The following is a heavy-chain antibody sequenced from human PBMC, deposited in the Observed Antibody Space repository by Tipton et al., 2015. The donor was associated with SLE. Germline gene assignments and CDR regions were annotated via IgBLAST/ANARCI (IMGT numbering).Heavy chain of an antibody. D-gene: IGHD6-6*01. J-gene: IGHJ6*03. CDR3: ARSRYSSSSYYYYYMDV. Sequence: LRLSCTVSGVSVTNYYWSWIRQPPGKRLEWIGFIQGRENTSYNPSLESRVTISVDTSKNQFSLKLSSVTAADTAVYYCARSRYSSSSYYYYYMDVWGKGTTVTVSS. CDR1: GVSVTNYY. CDR2: IQGRENT. V-gene: IGHV4-59*02.